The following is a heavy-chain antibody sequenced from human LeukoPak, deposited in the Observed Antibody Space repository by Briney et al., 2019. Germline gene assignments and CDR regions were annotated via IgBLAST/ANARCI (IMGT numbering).Heavy chain of an antibody. J-gene: IGHJ3*02. CDR2: IRSSGNTI. V-gene: IGHV3-11*01. Sequence: GGSLRLSCAASGFTFSDYSMSWIRQAPGKGLEWVSYIRSSGNTIYYADSVKGRFTISRDNSKNTLYLQMNSLRAEDTAVYYCARGLIAAAGVDAFDIWGQGTMVTVSS. CDR1: GFTFSDYS. CDR3: ARGLIAAAGVDAFDI. D-gene: IGHD6-13*01.